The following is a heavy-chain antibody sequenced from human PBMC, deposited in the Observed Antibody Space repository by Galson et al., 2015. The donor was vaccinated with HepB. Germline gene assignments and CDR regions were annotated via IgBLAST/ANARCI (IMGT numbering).Heavy chain of an antibody. J-gene: IGHJ6*02. V-gene: IGHV1-69*13. CDR3: ARTSQFHRRCFPFCYYGMDV. D-gene: IGHD2-15*01. CDR2: IIPIFGTA. Sequence: SVKVSCKASGGTFSSYGISWVRQAPGQGLEWLGGIIPIFGTANYAQKFQGRVTITADEFTSTAYMELSSLRSEDTAVYYCARTSQFHRRCFPFCYYGMDVWGQGTTVTVSS. CDR1: GGTFSSYG.